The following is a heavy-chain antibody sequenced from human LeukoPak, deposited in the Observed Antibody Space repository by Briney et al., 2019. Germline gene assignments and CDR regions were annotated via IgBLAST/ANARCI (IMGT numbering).Heavy chain of an antibody. D-gene: IGHD3-10*01. CDR3: ARIWFGESYNWFDP. CDR2: IKQDGREI. CDR1: GFTFNSFW. V-gene: IGHV3-7*01. Sequence: GGSLRLSCAASGFTFNSFWMSWVRQAPGKGLEWVANIKQDGREIYCVDSVEGRFIISRDNAKNSLYLQMNSLRVEDTAVYYCARIWFGESYNWFDPWSQGTLVTVSS. J-gene: IGHJ5*02.